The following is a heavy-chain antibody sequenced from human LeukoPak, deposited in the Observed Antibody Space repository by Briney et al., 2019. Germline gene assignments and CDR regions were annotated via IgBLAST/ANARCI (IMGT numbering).Heavy chain of an antibody. D-gene: IGHD1-26*01. CDR2: IIPILGIA. CDR3: ARAVRVGATGGPFDY. Sequence: SVKLSCKASGGTFSSYAISWVRQAPGQGLEWMGRIIPILGIANYAQKFQGRVTITADRSTSTAYMELSSLRSEDTAVYYCARAVRVGATGGPFDYWGQGTLVTVSS. CDR1: GGTFSSYA. J-gene: IGHJ4*02. V-gene: IGHV1-69*04.